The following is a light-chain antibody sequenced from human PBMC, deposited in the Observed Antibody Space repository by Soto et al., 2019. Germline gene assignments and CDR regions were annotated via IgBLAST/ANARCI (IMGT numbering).Light chain of an antibody. V-gene: IGKV3-15*01. CDR2: GAS. CDR1: QSVSSN. J-gene: IGKJ1*01. CDR3: QQYNIWPKT. Sequence: EIVMTQSPATLSVSPGERATLSCRASQSVSSNLAWYQQKPDQAPRLLIYGASTRATGIPARFSGSGSGTEFTLTISSLQSEDFAVYYCQQYNIWPKTFGQGTKVEIK.